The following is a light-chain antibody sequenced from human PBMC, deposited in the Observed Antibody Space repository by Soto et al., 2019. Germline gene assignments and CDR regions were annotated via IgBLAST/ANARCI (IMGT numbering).Light chain of an antibody. V-gene: IGKV3-11*01. Sequence: EVVLTQSPATLSLSPRERATLSGRASQSVRSLLAWYQQKPGQAPRLLIYDASNTATGIPARFSGSGSGTDFTLSISSLDPKDFAIYYCQQRRSWPRTFGQGTKLDIK. J-gene: IGKJ2*01. CDR1: QSVRSL. CDR2: DAS. CDR3: QQRRSWPRT.